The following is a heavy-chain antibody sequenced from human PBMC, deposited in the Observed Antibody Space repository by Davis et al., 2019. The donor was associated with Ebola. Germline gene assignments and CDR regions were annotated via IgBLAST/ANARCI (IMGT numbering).Heavy chain of an antibody. V-gene: IGHV3-30-3*01. CDR1: GFTFSSYA. CDR3: ARDGQNWNYFYYGSGIDY. J-gene: IGHJ4*02. D-gene: IGHD3-10*01. Sequence: GESLKISCAASGFTFSSYAMHWVRQAPGKGLEWVAVISYDGSNKYYADSVKGRFTISRDNAKNSLYLQMNSLRAEDTAVYYCARDGQNWNYFYYGSGIDYWGQGTLVTVSS. CDR2: ISYDGSNK.